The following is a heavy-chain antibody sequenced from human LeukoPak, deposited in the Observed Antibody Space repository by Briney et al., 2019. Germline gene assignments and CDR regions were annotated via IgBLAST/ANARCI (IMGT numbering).Heavy chain of an antibody. V-gene: IGHV3-7*01. D-gene: IGHD2/OR15-2a*01. Sequence: PGGSLRLSCAASGLTFSNYWMSWVRQAPGKGLEWVANIKPDGREKKYVDSVKGRFTIYRDNAKNSLDLQMNSLRVEDTAVYYCATTWGSATHWWGQGTLVTVSS. CDR3: ATTWGSATHW. CDR2: IKPDGREK. J-gene: IGHJ4*02. CDR1: GLTFSNYW.